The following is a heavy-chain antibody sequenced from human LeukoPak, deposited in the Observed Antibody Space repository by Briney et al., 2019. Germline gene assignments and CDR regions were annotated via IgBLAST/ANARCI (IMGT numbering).Heavy chain of an antibody. Sequence: GRSLRLSCAASGFTFDEYGMHWVRQAPGKGLEWVSGISWNSGRIRYADSVKGRFTISRDNAKNSLYLQMNSLRAEDTALYYCAKAQVVTAIQPDAFDIWGQGTMATVS. CDR1: GFTFDEYG. CDR3: AKAQVVTAIQPDAFDI. V-gene: IGHV3-9*01. CDR2: ISWNSGRI. D-gene: IGHD2-21*02. J-gene: IGHJ3*02.